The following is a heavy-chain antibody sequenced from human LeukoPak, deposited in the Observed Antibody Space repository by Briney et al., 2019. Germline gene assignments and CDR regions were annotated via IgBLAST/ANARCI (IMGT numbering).Heavy chain of an antibody. Sequence: SETLSLTCAVSGGSISSGGYSWSWIRQPPGKGLEWFGYIYHSGSTYYNPSLKSRVTISVDRSKNQFSLKLSSVTAADTAVYYCARVIGGAGSGYYYYGMDVWGQGTTVTVSS. CDR3: ARVIGGAGSGYYYYGMDV. V-gene: IGHV4-30-2*01. D-gene: IGHD1-26*01. J-gene: IGHJ6*02. CDR1: GGSISSGGYS. CDR2: IYHSGST.